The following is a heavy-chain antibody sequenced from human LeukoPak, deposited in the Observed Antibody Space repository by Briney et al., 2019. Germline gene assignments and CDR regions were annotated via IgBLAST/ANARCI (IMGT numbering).Heavy chain of an antibody. CDR3: ARSGIVTTTGCGMDV. Sequence: GASVRVSCMASGYTFTIYGISWVRQAPGQGLEWMGWISAYNGNTNYAQKLQGSVTMTTDTSTSTAYMELRSLRSDDTAVYYSARSGIVTTTGCGMDVWGQGTTVTVSS. V-gene: IGHV1-18*01. J-gene: IGHJ6*02. CDR2: ISAYNGNT. CDR1: GYTFTIYG. D-gene: IGHD5-12*01.